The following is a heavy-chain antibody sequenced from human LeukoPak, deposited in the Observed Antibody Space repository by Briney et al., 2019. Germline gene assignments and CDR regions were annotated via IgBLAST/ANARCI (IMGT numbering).Heavy chain of an antibody. CDR2: ISAYNGKR. D-gene: IGHD5-12*01. CDR1: GYTFTSYG. CDR3: ARWVCAATISSCGSWMPFDY. V-gene: IGHV1-18*01. Sequence: ASVKVSCKASGYTFTSYGISWVRQAPGQGLEWMGWISAYNGKRHYAQNLQGRVTMTTDTSTSTAYMELRSLRSDDTAVYYCARWVCAATISSCGSWMPFDYWGQGTLVTVSS. J-gene: IGHJ4*02.